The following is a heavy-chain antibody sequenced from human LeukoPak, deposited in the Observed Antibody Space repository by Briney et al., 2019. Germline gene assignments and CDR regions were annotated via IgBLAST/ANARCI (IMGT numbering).Heavy chain of an antibody. D-gene: IGHD3-10*01. Sequence: GGSLRLSCAASGFTFSSYWMHWVRQAPGKGLVWVSRINSDGSSTSYADSVKGRFTISRDNAKNTLYLQMNSLRAEDTAVYYCAKEGVPRPYHMDVWGKGTTVTVSS. J-gene: IGHJ6*03. CDR2: INSDGSST. V-gene: IGHV3-74*01. CDR1: GFTFSSYW. CDR3: AKEGVPRPYHMDV.